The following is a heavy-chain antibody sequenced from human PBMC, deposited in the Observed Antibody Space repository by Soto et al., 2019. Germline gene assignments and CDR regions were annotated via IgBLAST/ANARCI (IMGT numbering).Heavy chain of an antibody. CDR3: ARLVGAYQHYIDC. V-gene: IGHV3-21*01. J-gene: IGHJ4*02. CDR1: GFTFSSNS. CDR2: IDSTSMHI. D-gene: IGHD1-26*01. Sequence: GGSLRLSCAASGFTFSSNSMIWVRQAPGKGLEWVSYIDSTSMHIYYADSVKGRFTITRDNAKKSVYLQMTSLRAEDTAVYYCARLVGAYQHYIDCWGQGTLVTVSS.